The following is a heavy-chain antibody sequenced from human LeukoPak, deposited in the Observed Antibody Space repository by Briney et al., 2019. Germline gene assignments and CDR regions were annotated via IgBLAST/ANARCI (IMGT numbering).Heavy chain of an antibody. CDR1: GGTFSSYA. CDR2: IIPIFGTA. Sequence: SVKVSCKASGGTFSSYAISWVRQAPGQGLEWMGGIIPIFGTANYAQKFQGRVTITADESTSTAYMELSSLRAEDTAVYYCARVKTIPTLWFGEDWFDPWGQGTLVTVSS. CDR3: ARVKTIPTLWFGEDWFDP. D-gene: IGHD3-10*01. J-gene: IGHJ5*02. V-gene: IGHV1-69*13.